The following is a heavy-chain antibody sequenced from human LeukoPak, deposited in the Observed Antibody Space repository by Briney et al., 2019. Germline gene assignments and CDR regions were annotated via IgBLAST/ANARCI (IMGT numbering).Heavy chain of an antibody. CDR3: ARGLTVYGYIWGSYRSRSWFDP. V-gene: IGHV4-34*01. J-gene: IGHJ5*02. CDR2: INHSGST. Sequence: SETLSLTCAVYGGSFSGYYWSWIRQPPGKGLEWIGEINHSGSTNYNPSLKSRVTISVDTSKNQFSLKLSSVTAADTAVYYCARGLTVYGYIWGSYRSRSWFDPWGQGTLVTVSS. CDR1: GGSFSGYY. D-gene: IGHD3-16*02.